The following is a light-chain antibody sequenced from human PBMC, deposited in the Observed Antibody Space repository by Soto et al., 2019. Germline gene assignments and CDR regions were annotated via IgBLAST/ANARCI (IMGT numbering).Light chain of an antibody. V-gene: IGKV3-15*01. Sequence: EIVMTQSPAMLSVSPGERATLSCRASQNVNNSLAWYQQKPGQPPRLLIYGASTRATGIPARFSGSGSGTEFTLTISSLQSEDFAVYYCQHFNSWPLLFGQGTKVEIK. CDR1: QNVNNS. J-gene: IGKJ1*01. CDR3: QHFNSWPLL. CDR2: GAS.